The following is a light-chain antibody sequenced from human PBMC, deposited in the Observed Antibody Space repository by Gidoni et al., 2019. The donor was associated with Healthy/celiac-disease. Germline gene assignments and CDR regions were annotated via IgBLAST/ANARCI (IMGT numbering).Light chain of an antibody. Sequence: DIQLTQSPSFLSASVGDRVTITCRASQGISSYLAWYQQKPEKAPKLLIYAASTVQSGVPSRFSGSGSGTEFTLTISSLQPEDFATYYCQQLNSYPLFGPGTKVDIK. CDR3: QQLNSYPL. CDR1: QGISSY. J-gene: IGKJ3*01. CDR2: AAS. V-gene: IGKV1-9*01.